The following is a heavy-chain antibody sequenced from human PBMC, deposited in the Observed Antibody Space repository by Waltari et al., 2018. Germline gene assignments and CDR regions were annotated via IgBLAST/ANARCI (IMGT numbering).Heavy chain of an antibody. CDR3: AKDAFGNTYLDF. Sequence: QVNLVESGGGVVQPGGSLRLSCATSGFTFSNFGMHWVRQAPGKGMEWVVRIWFDGSDKFYADSVRGLFTISRDNSARTLYLDMDSLRLDDTAMYYCAKDAFGNTYLDFWGQGTLVTVSS. CDR1: GFTFSNFG. V-gene: IGHV3-30*02. CDR2: IWFDGSDK. D-gene: IGHD2-2*02. J-gene: IGHJ4*02.